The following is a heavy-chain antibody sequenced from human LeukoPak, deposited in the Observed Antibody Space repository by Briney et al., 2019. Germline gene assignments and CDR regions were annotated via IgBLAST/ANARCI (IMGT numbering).Heavy chain of an antibody. CDR3: ARVRVVWDLDDAFDI. CDR1: GFTFSSCG. Sequence: GGTLRLSCAASGFTFSSCGMSWVRQGPGKGLEWVAGINWNGGSTSYADSLKGRFTISRDNAKNSLYLQMNGLRAEDTALYYCARVRVVWDLDDAFDIWGQGTMVTVSS. CDR2: INWNGGST. J-gene: IGHJ3*02. V-gene: IGHV3-20*04. D-gene: IGHD1-26*01.